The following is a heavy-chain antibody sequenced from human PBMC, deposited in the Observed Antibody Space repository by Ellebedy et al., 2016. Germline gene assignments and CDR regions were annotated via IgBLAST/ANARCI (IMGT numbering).Heavy chain of an antibody. CDR2: IYYSGST. J-gene: IGHJ6*03. D-gene: IGHD1-26*01. CDR3: ARVGGSYYGYYYYYMDV. CDR1: GGSISSYY. Sequence: GSLRLXXTVSGGSISSYYWSWIRQPPGKGLEWIGYIYYSGSTNYNPSLKSRVTISVDTSKNQFSLKLSSVTAADTAVYYCARVGGSYYGYYYYYMDVWGKGTTVTVSS. V-gene: IGHV4-59*01.